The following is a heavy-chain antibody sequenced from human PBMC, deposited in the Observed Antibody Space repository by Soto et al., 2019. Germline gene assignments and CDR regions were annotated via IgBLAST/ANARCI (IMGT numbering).Heavy chain of an antibody. CDR2: IWYDGSNK. CDR1: GFTFSSYG. CDR3: AREFGGGGYVLGLQYDAFDI. J-gene: IGHJ3*02. D-gene: IGHD5-12*01. Sequence: GGSLRLSCAASGFTFSSYGMHCFRQAPGNGLEWCAVIWYDGSNKYHADSVKGRFTISRDNSKNTLYLQMNSLRAEDTAVYYCAREFGGGGYVLGLQYDAFDIWGQGTTVTVSS. V-gene: IGHV3-33*01.